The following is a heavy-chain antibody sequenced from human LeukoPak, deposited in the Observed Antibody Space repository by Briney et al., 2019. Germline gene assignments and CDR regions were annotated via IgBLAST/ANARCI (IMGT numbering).Heavy chain of an antibody. CDR2: IYYSGST. V-gene: IGHV4-39*01. Sequence: PSGTLSLTCTVSGGSISSSSYYWGWIRQPPGKGLEWIGIIYYSGSTYYNPSLKSRLTISVDTSKNQFPLKLSSVTATDTAVYYCARRGYCSSTSCYEYWLDPWGQGTLVTVSS. J-gene: IGHJ5*02. D-gene: IGHD2-2*01. CDR3: ARRGYCSSTSCYEYWLDP. CDR1: GGSISSSSYY.